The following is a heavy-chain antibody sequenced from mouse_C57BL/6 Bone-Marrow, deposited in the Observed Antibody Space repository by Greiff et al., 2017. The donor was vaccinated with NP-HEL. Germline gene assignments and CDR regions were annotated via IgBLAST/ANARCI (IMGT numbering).Heavy chain of an antibody. CDR2: ISYSGST. V-gene: IGHV3-1*01. CDR1: GYSITSGYD. Sequence: EVKLVESGPGMVKPSQSLSLTCTVPGYSITSGYDWHWIRHLPGNKLEWMGYISYSGSTNYNPSLKSRISITHDTSKNHFFLKLNSVTTEDTATYYCAREYYGNPYWYFDVWGTGTTVTVSS. D-gene: IGHD1-1*01. J-gene: IGHJ1*03. CDR3: AREYYGNPYWYFDV.